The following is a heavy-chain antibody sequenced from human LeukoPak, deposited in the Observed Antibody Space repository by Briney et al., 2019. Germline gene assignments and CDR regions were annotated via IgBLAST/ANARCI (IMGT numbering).Heavy chain of an antibody. V-gene: IGHV4-34*01. CDR3: ARQLYGSDY. CDR2: VNHSGYT. CDR1: GVSFSTYY. J-gene: IGHJ4*02. D-gene: IGHD4-17*01. Sequence: PSETLSLTCDVSGVSFSTYYWNWIRQSPDKGLEWIGEVNHSGYTNYNPSLKGRVTISVDTSKNQFFLRLSSVTAADTAVYYCARQLYGSDYWGQGTLVTVSS.